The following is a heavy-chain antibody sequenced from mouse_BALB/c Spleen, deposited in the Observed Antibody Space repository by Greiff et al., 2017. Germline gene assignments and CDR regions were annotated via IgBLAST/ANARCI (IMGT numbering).Heavy chain of an antibody. CDR1: GYTFTSYW. D-gene: IGHD2-1*01. CDR3: TRGGNYQGYY. V-gene: IGHV1-69*02. Sequence: QVQLQQPGAELVRPGASVKLSCKASGYTFTSYWMNWVKQRPGQGLEWIGNIYPSDSYTNYNQKFKDKATLTVDKSSSTAYMQLSSPTSEDSAVYYCTRGGNYQGYYWGQGTTLTVSS. CDR2: IYPSDSYT. J-gene: IGHJ2*01.